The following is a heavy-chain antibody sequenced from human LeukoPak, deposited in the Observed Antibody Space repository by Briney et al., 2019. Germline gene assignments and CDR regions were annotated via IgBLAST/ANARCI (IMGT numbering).Heavy chain of an antibody. CDR2: IYHNGST. CDR3: ASRTRGYSYGFD. D-gene: IGHD5-18*01. Sequence: PSETLSLTCTVSGYSISSGFHWGWIRQPPGQGLEWIGNIYHNGSTYYNPSLKGRVIMSVDTSKNHFSLKLSSVTAADTAVYYCASRTRGYSYGFDWGQGTLVTVSS. CDR1: GYSISSGFH. J-gene: IGHJ4*02. V-gene: IGHV4-38-2*02.